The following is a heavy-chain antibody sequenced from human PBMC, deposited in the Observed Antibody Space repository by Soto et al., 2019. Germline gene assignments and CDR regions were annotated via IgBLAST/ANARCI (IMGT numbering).Heavy chain of an antibody. CDR1: GGSISSSNW. CDR2: IYHSGST. D-gene: IGHD6-13*01. V-gene: IGHV4-4*02. J-gene: IGHJ4*02. Sequence: QVQLQESGPGPVKPSGTLSLTCAVSGGSISSSNWWSWVRQPPGKGLEWIGEIYHSGSTNYNPSPKRRVTISVDKSKNQFSLKLSSVTAADTAVYYCARAAMGGSSWPFDYWGQGTLVTVSS. CDR3: ARAAMGGSSWPFDY.